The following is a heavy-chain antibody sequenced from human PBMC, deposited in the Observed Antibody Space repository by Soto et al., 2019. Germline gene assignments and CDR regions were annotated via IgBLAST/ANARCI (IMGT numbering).Heavy chain of an antibody. D-gene: IGHD2-21*01. CDR1: EGTFSTYS. Sequence: QVQLVQSGAEVKKPGSSVKVSCKDSEGTFSTYSMFWVRQAPGQGLEWMGRIIPMLGIANHAQRFQDRVTITADKSTATAHMELSSLRSEDTALYYCTIGSWSGEVFDIWGQGTMVTVSS. V-gene: IGHV1-69*02. CDR2: IIPMLGIA. CDR3: TIGSWSGEVFDI. J-gene: IGHJ3*02.